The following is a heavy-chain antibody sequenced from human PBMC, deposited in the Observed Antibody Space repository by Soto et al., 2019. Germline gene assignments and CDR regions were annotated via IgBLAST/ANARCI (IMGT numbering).Heavy chain of an antibody. Sequence: QVQLQESGPGLVKPSETLSLTCTVSGGSISSYYWSWIRQPPGKGLEWIGYIYYSGSTNYNPSLKSRVTISVDTSKNQFSLKLSSVTAADTAVYYCARDSLVRGVITRGQGTLVTVSS. V-gene: IGHV4-59*01. D-gene: IGHD3-10*01. J-gene: IGHJ4*02. CDR1: GGSISSYY. CDR2: IYYSGST. CDR3: ARDSLVRGVIT.